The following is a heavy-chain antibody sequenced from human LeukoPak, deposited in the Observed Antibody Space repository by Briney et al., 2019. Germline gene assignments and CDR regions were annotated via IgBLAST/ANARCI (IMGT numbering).Heavy chain of an antibody. CDR3: AKGILYDILTGPFDY. CDR2: ISWNSGSI. J-gene: IGHJ4*02. CDR1: GFIFGDYA. Sequence: GRSLRLSCAASGFIFGDYAMYWVRQAPGKGLEWVSGISWNSGSIGYADSVKGRFSISRDNAKNSLYVQMNSLRAEDTALYYCAKGILYDILTGPFDYWGQGTLVTVSS. V-gene: IGHV3-9*01. D-gene: IGHD3-9*01.